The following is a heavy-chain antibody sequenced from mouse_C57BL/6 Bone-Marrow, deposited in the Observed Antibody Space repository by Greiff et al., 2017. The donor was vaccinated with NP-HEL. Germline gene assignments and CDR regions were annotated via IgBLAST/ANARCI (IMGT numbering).Heavy chain of an antibody. CDR2: ISSGGSYT. J-gene: IGHJ4*01. CDR3: ARQRDYGSSLYYYAMDY. D-gene: IGHD1-1*01. CDR1: GFTFSSYG. V-gene: IGHV5-6*02. Sequence: EVMLVESGGDLVKPGGSLKLSCAASGFTFSSYGMSWVRQTPDKRLEWVATISSGGSYTYYPDSVKGRFTISRDNAKNTLYLQMSSLKSEDTAMYYCARQRDYGSSLYYYAMDYWGQGTSVTVSS.